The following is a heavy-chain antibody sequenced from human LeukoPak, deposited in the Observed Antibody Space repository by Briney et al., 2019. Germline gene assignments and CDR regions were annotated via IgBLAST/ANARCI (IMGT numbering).Heavy chain of an antibody. D-gene: IGHD6-13*01. CDR3: ASSGRRQHLVPHSFDY. Sequence: QPGGSLRLSCAASGFTFSSYAMSWVRQAPGKGLEWVSYISSSGSTIYYADSVKGRFTISRDNAKNSLYLQMNSLRAEDTAVYYCASSGRRQHLVPHSFDYWGQGTLVTVSS. CDR2: ISSSGSTI. J-gene: IGHJ4*02. CDR1: GFTFSSYA. V-gene: IGHV3-48*04.